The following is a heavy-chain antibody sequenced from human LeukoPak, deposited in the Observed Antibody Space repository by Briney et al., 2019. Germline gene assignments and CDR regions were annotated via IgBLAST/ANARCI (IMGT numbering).Heavy chain of an antibody. J-gene: IGHJ5*02. CDR3: ARGGDYLFAP. CDR2: IYHSGNT. V-gene: IGHV4-4*02. CDR1: GGSISSSNW. D-gene: IGHD6-25*01. Sequence: SETLSLTCAVSGGSISSSNWWSWVRQPPGKGLEWIGEIYHSGNTTYNPSLKRRVTISIDKSNNQFSLKLSSVTAADTAVYYCARGGDYLFAPWGQGTLVTVSS.